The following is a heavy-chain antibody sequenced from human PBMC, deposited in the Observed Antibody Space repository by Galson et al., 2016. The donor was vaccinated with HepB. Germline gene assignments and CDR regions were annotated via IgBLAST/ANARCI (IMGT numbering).Heavy chain of an antibody. CDR3: ARREGVHYSDRSDLADDAFNI. V-gene: IGHV4-39*01. J-gene: IGHJ3*02. D-gene: IGHD3-22*01. CDR2: IYYSGNT. Sequence: ETLSLTCTVSGGSMSSGSHYWGWIRQPPGKGLEWIGSIYYSGNTHYNPSLKSRVTISVDTSKNQFSLKLNSVTAADTAVYFCARREGVHYSDRSDLADDAFNIWGQGTMVTVPS. CDR1: GGSMSSGSHY.